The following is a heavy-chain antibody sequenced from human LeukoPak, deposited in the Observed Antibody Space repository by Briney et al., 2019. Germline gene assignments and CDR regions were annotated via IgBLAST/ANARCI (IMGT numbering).Heavy chain of an antibody. D-gene: IGHD3-22*01. V-gene: IGHV1-46*01. CDR2: INPSGGST. CDR3: AMVHAESSGYYLGY. CDR1: VYTFTRYY. J-gene: IGHJ4*02. Sequence: ASVKVSCKASVYTFTRYYMHWVRQAPGHGLEWMGIINPSGGSTSYAQKFQGRVTMTRDTSTSTVYMELSGLRSEDTAVYYCAMVHAESSGYYLGYWGQGTLATVSS.